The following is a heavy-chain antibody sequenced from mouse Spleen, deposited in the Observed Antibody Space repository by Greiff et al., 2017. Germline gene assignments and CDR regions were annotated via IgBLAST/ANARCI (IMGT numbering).Heavy chain of an antibody. CDR3: ARHTHDGAWFAY. D-gene: IGHD2-12*01. J-gene: IGHJ3*01. CDR2: IWSDGST. CDR1: GFSLTSYG. Sequence: QVQLKETGPGLVAPSQSLSITCTVSGFSLTSYGVHWVRQPPGKGLEWLVVIWSDGSTNYNSALKSRLSISKDNSKSQVFLKMNSLQTDDTAMYYCARHTHDGAWFAYWGQGTLVTVSA. V-gene: IGHV2-6-1*01.